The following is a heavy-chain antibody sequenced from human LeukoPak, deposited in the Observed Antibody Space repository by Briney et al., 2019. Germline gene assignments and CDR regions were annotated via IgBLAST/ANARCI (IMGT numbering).Heavy chain of an antibody. J-gene: IGHJ3*02. D-gene: IGHD3-22*01. CDR1: GGTFSSYA. Sequence: ASVKVSCKASGGTFSSYAISWVRQAPGQGLGWMGGIIPIFGTANYAQKFQGRVTITADESTSTAYMELSSLRSEDTAVYYCARSHYDSSGYYSRGAAFDIRGQGTMVTVSS. CDR3: ARSHYDSSGYYSRGAAFDI. V-gene: IGHV1-69*13. CDR2: IIPIFGTA.